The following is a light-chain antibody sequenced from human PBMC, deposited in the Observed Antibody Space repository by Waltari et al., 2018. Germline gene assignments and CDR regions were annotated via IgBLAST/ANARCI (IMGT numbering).Light chain of an antibody. V-gene: IGLV3-25*03. CDR3: QSVDSTGSYVV. J-gene: IGLJ2*01. CDR2: KDT. Sequence: SELTQTPSVSASPGQTAKITCTGVALPQHYVYWYQNKPGQAPVLVILKDTESPAEVPERFSGSTSGTRVTLTISGAQAEDEADYYCQSVDSTGSYVVFGGGTKLTVL. CDR1: ALPQHY.